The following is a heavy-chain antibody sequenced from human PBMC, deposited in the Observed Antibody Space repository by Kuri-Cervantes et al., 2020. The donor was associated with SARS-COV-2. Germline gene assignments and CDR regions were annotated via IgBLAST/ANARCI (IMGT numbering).Heavy chain of an antibody. D-gene: IGHD5-12*01. CDR3: AKESTGSGYDSFDY. V-gene: IGHV3-9*01. CDR1: GFTFDDYA. Sequence: SLKISCAASGFTFDDYAMHWVRQAPGKGLEWVSGISWNSGSIGYADSVKGRFTISGDNAKNSLYLQMNSLRAEDTALYYCAKESTGSGYDSFDYWGQGTLVTVSS. J-gene: IGHJ4*02. CDR2: ISWNSGSI.